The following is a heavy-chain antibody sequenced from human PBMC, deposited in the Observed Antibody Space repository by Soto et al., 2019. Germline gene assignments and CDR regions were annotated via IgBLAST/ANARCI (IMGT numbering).Heavy chain of an antibody. D-gene: IGHD7-27*01. V-gene: IGHV4-31*03. CDR2: IYYSGST. J-gene: IGHJ3*02. CDR3: ASDDRDWGYTGHAFDI. Sequence: QVQLQESGPGLVKPSQTLSLTCTVSGGSISSGGYYWSWIRQHPGKGLEWIGYIYYSGSTYYNPSLKCRVTISVDTSKNQFSLKLSSVTAADTAVYYCASDDRDWGYTGHAFDIWGQGTMVTVSS. CDR1: GGSISSGGYY.